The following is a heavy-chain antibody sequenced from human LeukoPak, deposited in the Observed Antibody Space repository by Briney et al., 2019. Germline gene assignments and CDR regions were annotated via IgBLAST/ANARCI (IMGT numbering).Heavy chain of an antibody. CDR3: ARGGNTWSNYYYYYGMDV. CDR2: INHSGST. Sequence: SETLSLTCAVYGGSFSGYYWSWIRQPPGKGLEWIGEINHSGSTNYNPSLKSRVTISVDTSKNQFSLKLSSVTAADTAVYCCARGGNTWSNYYYYYGMDVWGQGTTVTVSS. V-gene: IGHV4-34*01. D-gene: IGHD2/OR15-2a*01. CDR1: GGSFSGYY. J-gene: IGHJ6*02.